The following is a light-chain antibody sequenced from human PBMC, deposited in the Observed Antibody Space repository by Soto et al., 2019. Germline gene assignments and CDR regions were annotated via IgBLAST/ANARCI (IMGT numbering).Light chain of an antibody. Sequence: DSQMTHSPSSLSASVRDRLTITCQPIQNINNYVNWSQQKPWRAPKLLIYHASNLEAGVSARLRGSGSGTDFTFTISRLQREDIATYYCQQYDDLPPFGQGTRLEIK. CDR1: QNINNY. CDR3: QQYDDLPP. CDR2: HAS. V-gene: IGKV1-33*01. J-gene: IGKJ5*01.